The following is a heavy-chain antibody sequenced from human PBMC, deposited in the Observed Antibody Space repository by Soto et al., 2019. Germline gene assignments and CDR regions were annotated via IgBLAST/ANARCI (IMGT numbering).Heavy chain of an antibody. D-gene: IGHD3-10*01. Sequence: GGSLRLSCAASGFTFSSYGMHWVRQAPGKGLEWVAVIWYDGSNKYYADSVKGRFTISRDNSKNTLYLQMNSLRAEDTAVYYCARARITMVRGVGEALMDVWGQGTTVTVSS. CDR3: ARARITMVRGVGEALMDV. CDR1: GFTFSSYG. CDR2: IWYDGSNK. V-gene: IGHV3-33*01. J-gene: IGHJ6*02.